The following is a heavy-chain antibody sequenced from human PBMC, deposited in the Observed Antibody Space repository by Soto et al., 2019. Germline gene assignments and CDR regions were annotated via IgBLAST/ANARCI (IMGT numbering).Heavy chain of an antibody. CDR3: VRDAPSHQSIFDL. CDR1: EYSFGDYY. V-gene: IGHV1-2*02. D-gene: IGHD2-2*01. CDR2: INLNDGGT. J-gene: IGHJ4*02. Sequence: VNVSCKTSEYSFGDYYLHWVRQAPEQGLEWMGWINLNDGGTNSPRKFQGRLTMTRDKSITTVYMELSRLRSDDTAVYFCVRDAPSHQSIFDLRGPGTLCPLSS.